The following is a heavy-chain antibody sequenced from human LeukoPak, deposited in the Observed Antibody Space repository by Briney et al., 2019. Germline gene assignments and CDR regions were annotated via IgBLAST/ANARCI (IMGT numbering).Heavy chain of an antibody. Sequence: GGSLRLSCEASGFTFSTSWMYWVRQAPGKGLEWVSRINGDGSDPSYVDFVKGRFTISRDNAKSTLYLEMKNLRAEDTAVYYCARDGTFTGSNNYYYIDVWGKGTTVTISS. CDR2: INGDGSDP. D-gene: IGHD1-14*01. V-gene: IGHV3-74*01. CDR1: GFTFSTSW. CDR3: ARDGTFTGSNNYYYIDV. J-gene: IGHJ6*03.